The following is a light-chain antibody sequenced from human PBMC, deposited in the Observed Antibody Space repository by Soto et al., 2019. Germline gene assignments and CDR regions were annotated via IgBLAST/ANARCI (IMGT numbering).Light chain of an antibody. J-gene: IGKJ2*01. CDR3: QQYGSSPPVT. V-gene: IGKV3-20*01. Sequence: EIVLTQSPGTLSLSPGERATLSCRASQTISSNSLAWYQQKPGQAPRLLIYGASSRATGIPDRFSGSGSGTDFTLTISRLEPEDFAVYYWQQYGSSPPVTFGQGTKLEIK. CDR2: GAS. CDR1: QTISSNS.